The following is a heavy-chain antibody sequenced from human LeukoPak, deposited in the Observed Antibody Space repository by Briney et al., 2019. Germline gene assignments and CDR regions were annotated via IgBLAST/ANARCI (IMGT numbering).Heavy chain of an antibody. Sequence: GGSLRLSCAASEFTFSSYAMSWVRQAPGKGLEWVSGISSNGASTYYVDSVKGRFTISRDNSKNTLSLQMNSLRAEDTAVYYCAKRGSVGTLGHFDYWGQGTLVTVSS. J-gene: IGHJ4*02. V-gene: IGHV3-23*01. CDR2: ISSNGAST. CDR3: AKRGSVGTLGHFDY. D-gene: IGHD6-13*01. CDR1: EFTFSSYA.